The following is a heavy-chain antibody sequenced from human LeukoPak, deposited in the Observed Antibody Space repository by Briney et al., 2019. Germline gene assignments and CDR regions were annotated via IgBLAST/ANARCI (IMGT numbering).Heavy chain of an antibody. CDR1: GGSIGSYY. Sequence: PSETLSLTCTVSGGSIGSYYWSWIRQPPGKGLEWIGYVGYSGRTNYNPSLKSRVTISVDTSKNQFSLNLRSVTAAGTAVYYCARARIRGGMDVWGQGTTVTVSS. J-gene: IGHJ6*02. D-gene: IGHD2-15*01. CDR3: ARARIRGGMDV. CDR2: VGYSGRT. V-gene: IGHV4-59*01.